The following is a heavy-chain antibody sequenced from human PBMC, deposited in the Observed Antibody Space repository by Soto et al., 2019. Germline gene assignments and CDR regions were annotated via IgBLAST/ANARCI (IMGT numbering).Heavy chain of an antibody. CDR3: ARYEYYDILTGAKPIDY. J-gene: IGHJ4*02. CDR2: ISYDGSNK. Sequence: HPGGALRLSCAAAGLTFSSYSMHWVRQAPGKRLEWVAVISYDGSNKYYADSVKGRFTISRDNSKNTLYLQMNSLRAEDTAVYYCARYEYYDILTGAKPIDYWGQGTMVTVSS. D-gene: IGHD3-9*01. CDR1: GLTFSSYS. V-gene: IGHV3-30-3*01.